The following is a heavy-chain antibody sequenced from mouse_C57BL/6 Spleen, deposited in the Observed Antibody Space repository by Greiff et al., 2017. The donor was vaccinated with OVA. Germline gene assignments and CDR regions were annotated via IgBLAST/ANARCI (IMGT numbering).Heavy chain of an antibody. J-gene: IGHJ4*01. V-gene: IGHV1-15*01. CDR2: IDPETGGT. D-gene: IGHD2-1*01. Sequence: LQQSGAELVRPGASVTLSCKASGYTFTDYEMHWVKQTPVHGLEWIGAIDPETGGTAYNQKFKGKAILTADKSSSTAYMELRSLTSEDSAVYYCTLIYYGNFYYAMDYWGQGTSVTVSS. CDR3: TLIYYGNFYYAMDY. CDR1: GYTFTDYE.